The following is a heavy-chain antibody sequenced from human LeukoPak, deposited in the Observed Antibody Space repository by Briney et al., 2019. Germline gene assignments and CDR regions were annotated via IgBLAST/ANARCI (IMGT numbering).Heavy chain of an antibody. CDR3: ARVSGLGMNEYYQH. V-gene: IGHV3-74*01. D-gene: IGHD3-10*01. Sequence: GGSLRLSCEASGLTFSNSWMHWARQAPGKGLVWVSRINNEGTTIIYADSVKGRFTISRDNAKNTLYLQMNSLRAEDTAVYYCARVSGLGMNEYYQHWGQGTLVTVAS. CDR1: GLTFSNSW. J-gene: IGHJ1*01. CDR2: INNEGTTI.